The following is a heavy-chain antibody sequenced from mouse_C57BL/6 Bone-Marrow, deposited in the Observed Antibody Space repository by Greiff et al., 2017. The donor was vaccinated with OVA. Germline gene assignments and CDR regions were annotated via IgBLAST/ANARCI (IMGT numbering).Heavy chain of an antibody. J-gene: IGHJ4*01. D-gene: IGHD1-1*01. CDR3: AIYGNSYAMDD. CDR2: IHPNSGST. Sequence: QVQLQQPGAELVKPGASVKLSCKASGYTFTSYWMNWVKQRPGQGLEWIGLIHPNSGSTNYNEKFKSKATLTVDKSSSTAYMQLSNLTSEDSAVYYCAIYGNSYAMDDWGQGTSVTVSS. V-gene: IGHV1-64*01. CDR1: GYTFTSYW.